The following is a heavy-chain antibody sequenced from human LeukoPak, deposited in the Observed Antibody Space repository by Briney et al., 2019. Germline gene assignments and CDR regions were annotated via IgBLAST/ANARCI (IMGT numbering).Heavy chain of an antibody. J-gene: IGHJ4*02. Sequence: QPGGSLRLSCAASGFTFSSYAMHWVRQAPGKGLEWVAVISYDGSNKYYADSVKGRFTISRDNSKNTLYLQMNSLRAEDTAVYYCARDCVTGTRYDYWGQGTLVTVSS. V-gene: IGHV3-30*01. D-gene: IGHD1-1*01. CDR3: ARDCVTGTRYDY. CDR1: GFTFSSYA. CDR2: ISYDGSNK.